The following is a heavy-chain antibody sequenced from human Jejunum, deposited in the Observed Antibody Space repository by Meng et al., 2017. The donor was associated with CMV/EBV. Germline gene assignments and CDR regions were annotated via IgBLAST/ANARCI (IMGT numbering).Heavy chain of an antibody. V-gene: IGHV6-1*01. Sequence: VSSDTVSWNWIRQSPSRGLEWLGRTSHRSILYHGLAITEYATSVKNRIVINSDTSKNQVSLQLNSVTHEDTAVYFCARARRGFDLWGRGTLVTVSS. J-gene: IGHJ2*01. CDR1: VSSDTVS. CDR3: ARARRGFDL. CDR2: TSHRSILYH.